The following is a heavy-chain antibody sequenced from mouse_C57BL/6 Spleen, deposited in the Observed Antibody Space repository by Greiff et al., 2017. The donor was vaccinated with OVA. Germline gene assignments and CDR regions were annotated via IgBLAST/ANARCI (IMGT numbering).Heavy chain of an antibody. CDR2: INPNNGGT. J-gene: IGHJ3*01. CDR3: ARKGGSGGLVFFAY. V-gene: IGHV1-22*01. CDR1: GYTFTDYN. Sequence: EVQLQQSGPELVKPGASVKMSCKASGYTFTDYNMHWVKQSHGKSLEWIGYINPNNGGTSYNQKFKGKATLTVNKSSSTAYMELRSLTSEDSAVYYCARKGGSGGLVFFAYWGQGTLVTVSA. D-gene: IGHD2-2*01.